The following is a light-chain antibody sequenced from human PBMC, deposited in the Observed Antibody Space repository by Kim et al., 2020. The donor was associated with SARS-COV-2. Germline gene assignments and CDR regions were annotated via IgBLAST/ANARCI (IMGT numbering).Light chain of an antibody. CDR3: QQYDSSPKFT. J-gene: IGKJ3*01. Sequence: EIVLTQSPGTLSLSPGERATLSCRASQSVSSSYLAWYQQKPGQAPGLLIYGASSRATGIPDRFSGSGSGTDFTLTISRLEPEDFAVYYCQQYDSSPKFTFGPGTKVDIK. CDR1: QSVSSSY. CDR2: GAS. V-gene: IGKV3-20*01.